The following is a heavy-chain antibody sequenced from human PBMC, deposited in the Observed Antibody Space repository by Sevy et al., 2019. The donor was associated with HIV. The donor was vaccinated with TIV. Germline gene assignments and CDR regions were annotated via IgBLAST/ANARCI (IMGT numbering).Heavy chain of an antibody. CDR1: GFTFSSYA. CDR2: ISGSGGST. Sequence: GGSLRLSCAASGFTFSSYAMSWVRQAPGKGLEWVSAISGSGGSTYYADSVKGRFTISRDNSKNTLYLHMNSLRAEDTAVYYCAKLPFNLPANYFDYWGQGTLVTVSS. V-gene: IGHV3-23*01. J-gene: IGHJ4*02. D-gene: IGHD2-2*01. CDR3: AKLPFNLPANYFDY.